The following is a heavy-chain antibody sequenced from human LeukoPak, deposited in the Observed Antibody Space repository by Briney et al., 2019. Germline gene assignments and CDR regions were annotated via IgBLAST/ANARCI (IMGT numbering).Heavy chain of an antibody. CDR2: IYPGDSDT. CDR3: ARHGSSGWYYYYYYMDV. J-gene: IGHJ6*03. D-gene: IGHD6-19*01. CDR1: GYSFTSYW. V-gene: IGHV5-51*01. Sequence: GESLQISCKGSGYSFTSYWIGWVRQMPGKGLEWMGIIYPGDSDTRYSPSFQGQVTISADKSISTAYLQWSSLKASDTAMYYCARHGSSGWYYYYYYMDVWGKGTTVTVSS.